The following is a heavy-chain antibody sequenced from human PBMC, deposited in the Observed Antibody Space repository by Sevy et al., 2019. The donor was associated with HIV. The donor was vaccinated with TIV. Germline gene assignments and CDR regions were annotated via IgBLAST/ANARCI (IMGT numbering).Heavy chain of an antibody. Sequence: GGSLRLSCAASGFTFSDYYMSWIRQAPGKGLEWVSYISSSGSTIYNADSVKGRCTISRDNAKNSLYLQMNSLRAEDTAVYYCARSPSLTYYDFWSGSEGAFDIWGQGTMVTVSS. CDR1: GFTFSDYY. D-gene: IGHD3-3*01. CDR3: ARSPSLTYYDFWSGSEGAFDI. V-gene: IGHV3-11*01. CDR2: ISSSGSTI. J-gene: IGHJ3*02.